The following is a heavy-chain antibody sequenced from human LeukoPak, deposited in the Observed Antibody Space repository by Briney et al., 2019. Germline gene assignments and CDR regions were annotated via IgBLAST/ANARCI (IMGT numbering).Heavy chain of an antibody. D-gene: IGHD3-22*01. CDR3: AREVSYYDSSGFDY. CDR2: IKPSGGST. Sequence: GASVTVSCKASGYTFTTYYMHWVRQAPGQGLEWMGVIKPSGGSTTYAQNFQGRVTMTRDTSTSTVYMELSSLRSEDTAVYYCAREVSYYDSSGFDYWGQGTLVTVSS. J-gene: IGHJ4*02. CDR1: GYTFTTYY. V-gene: IGHV1-46*01.